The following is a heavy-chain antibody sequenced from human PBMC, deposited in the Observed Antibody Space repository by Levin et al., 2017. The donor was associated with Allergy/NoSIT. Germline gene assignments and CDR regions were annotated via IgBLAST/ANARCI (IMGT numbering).Heavy chain of an antibody. D-gene: IGHD1-26*01. J-gene: IGHJ4*02. CDR2: INPGGSEK. V-gene: IGHV3-7*01. CDR3: ATDLNWEGY. CDR1: GLTFTATW. Sequence: GGSLRLSCTVSGLTFTATWMTWVRQTPGTGLEWVANINPGGSEKFYADSVKGRFTISRDNTKNSLHLQMNSLRVEDTAVYYCATDLNWEGYWGQGTLVSVSS.